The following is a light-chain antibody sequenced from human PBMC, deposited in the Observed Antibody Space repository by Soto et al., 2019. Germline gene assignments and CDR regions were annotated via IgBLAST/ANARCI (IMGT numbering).Light chain of an antibody. Sequence: QSVLTQPASVSGSPVQSITISFTVTSSDVGAYNYVSWYQHHPGKAPKLMIYEVSNRPSGVSNRFSGAKSGNTASLTISGLQAEDEADYFCSSYTSSSSLVFGPGTKVTVL. J-gene: IGLJ1*01. CDR2: EVS. CDR1: SSDVGAYNY. V-gene: IGLV2-14*01. CDR3: SSYTSSSSLV.